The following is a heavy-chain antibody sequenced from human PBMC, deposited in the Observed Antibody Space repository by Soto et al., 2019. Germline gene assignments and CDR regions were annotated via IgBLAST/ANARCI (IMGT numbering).Heavy chain of an antibody. V-gene: IGHV3-30-3*01. J-gene: IGHJ4*02. D-gene: IGHD3-16*01. Sequence: QVQLVESGGGVVQPGRSLRLSCAASGFSFRSYAMHWVRQAPGKGLEWVAVMSYDGSDKDYADSVKGRFTISRDNAKNKMYLQMSSLRAEDTDVYYCARARLDTRALESWGQGTLVTVSS. CDR2: MSYDGSDK. CDR3: ARARLDTRALES. CDR1: GFSFRSYA.